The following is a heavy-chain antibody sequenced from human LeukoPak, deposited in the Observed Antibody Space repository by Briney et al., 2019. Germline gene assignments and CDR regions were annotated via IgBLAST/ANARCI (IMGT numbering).Heavy chain of an antibody. Sequence: PGGSLRLSCAASGFTFSSYSMNWVRQAPGKGLEWVSSISSSSYIYYADSVKGRFTISRDNAKNSLYLQMNSLRAEDTAVYYCAKATWDRWLQPYFDYWGQGTLVTVSS. CDR1: GFTFSSYS. J-gene: IGHJ4*02. CDR3: AKATWDRWLQPYFDY. V-gene: IGHV3-21*04. D-gene: IGHD5-24*01. CDR2: ISSSSYI.